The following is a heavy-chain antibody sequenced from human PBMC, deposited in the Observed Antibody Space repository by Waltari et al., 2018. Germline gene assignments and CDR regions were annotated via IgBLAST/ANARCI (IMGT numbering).Heavy chain of an antibody. D-gene: IGHD5-18*01. V-gene: IGHV3-73*01. CDR2: IRSKSNSYVT. Sequence: LGGVGSIRSKSNSYVTVYAESVKGRVTISRDDSKNTAYLQMNSLKTEDTAVYYCARGDTADYYYYYHMDVWGKGTTVTVSS. J-gene: IGHJ6*03. CDR3: ARGDTADYYYYYHMDV.